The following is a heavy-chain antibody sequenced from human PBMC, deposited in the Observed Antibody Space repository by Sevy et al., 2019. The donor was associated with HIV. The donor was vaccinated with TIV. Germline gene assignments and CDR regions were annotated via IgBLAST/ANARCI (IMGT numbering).Heavy chain of an antibody. Sequence: GGSLRLSCAASGFTFSSYAMSWVRQAPGKGLEWVSAISGGGGSTYYAGSVKGRFTISRDNSKNTRYLQMNSLRAEDTAVYYCAKHCSGGSCYLSYWGQGTLVTVSS. J-gene: IGHJ4*02. V-gene: IGHV3-23*01. CDR2: ISGGGGST. CDR3: AKHCSGGSCYLSY. D-gene: IGHD2-15*01. CDR1: GFTFSSYA.